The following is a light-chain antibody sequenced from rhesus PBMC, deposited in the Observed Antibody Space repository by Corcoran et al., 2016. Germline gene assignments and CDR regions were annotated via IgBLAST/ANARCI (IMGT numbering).Light chain of an antibody. Sequence: DIQMTQSPSSLSASVVDTVTITCRASQSIRSWLAWYQQKPGKAPKLQIYKASTLQSGVPSRFSGGGAVTDLTLTINSLPSEDFATYCFQQYSSSPPTFGQGTKVEIK. CDR3: QQYSSSPPT. CDR2: KAS. V-gene: IGKV1-22*01. J-gene: IGKJ1*01. CDR1: QSIRSW.